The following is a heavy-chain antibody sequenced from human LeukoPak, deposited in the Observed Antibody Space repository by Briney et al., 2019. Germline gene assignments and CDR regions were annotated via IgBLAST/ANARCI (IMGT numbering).Heavy chain of an antibody. D-gene: IGHD3-9*01. CDR3: ARDSYDILTGSFPVFDY. CDR1: GFTFSNAW. J-gene: IGHJ4*02. CDR2: VNEEATET. Sequence: GGSLRLSCAASGFTFSNAWMSWVRQVPGKGLEWVANVNEEATETYYGDSVKGRFTISRDNSKNTLYLQMNSLRAEDTAVYYCARDSYDILTGSFPVFDYWGQGTLVTVSS. V-gene: IGHV3-7*01.